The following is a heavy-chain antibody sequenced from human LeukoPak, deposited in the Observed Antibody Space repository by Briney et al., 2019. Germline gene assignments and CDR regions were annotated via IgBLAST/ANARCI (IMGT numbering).Heavy chain of an antibody. V-gene: IGHV3-30*18. CDR3: AKDGHLTYYDILTGYYQDY. Sequence: GGSLRLSCAASGFTFSRYGMHWVRQTPGKGLEWVAVISYDASNKYYADSVKGRFTISRDNSKNTLYLQMNSLRAEDTAVYYCAKDGHLTYYDILTGYYQDYWGQGTLVTVSS. CDR2: ISYDASNK. J-gene: IGHJ4*02. CDR1: GFTFSRYG. D-gene: IGHD3-9*01.